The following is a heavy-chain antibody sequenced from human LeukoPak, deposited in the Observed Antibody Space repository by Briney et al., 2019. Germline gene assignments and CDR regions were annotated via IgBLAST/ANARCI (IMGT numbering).Heavy chain of an antibody. D-gene: IGHD6-13*01. V-gene: IGHV3-9*01. CDR3: ARVASAAADADNWFDP. J-gene: IGHJ5*02. CDR1: GFTFDDYA. CDR2: VSWNSGSI. Sequence: SGGSLRLSCAASGFTFDDYAMHWVRQAPGKGLEWVSGVSWNSGSIGYADSVKGRFTISRDNAKNSLYLQMNSLRAEDTALYYCARVASAAADADNWFDPWGQGTLVTVSS.